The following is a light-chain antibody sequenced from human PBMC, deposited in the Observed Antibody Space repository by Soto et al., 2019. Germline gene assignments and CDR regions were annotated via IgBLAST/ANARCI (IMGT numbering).Light chain of an antibody. V-gene: IGKV3-11*01. CDR2: DAS. CDR3: QQRSTWPQIT. Sequence: EIVLTQSPATLSLSPGERATLSCRASQSVGNFLVWYQQKPGQAPRFLIYDASNRATGIPARFSGSGSGTDFTHTISSLEPEDFAVYYCQQRSTWPQITFGQGTRLEIK. CDR1: QSVGNF. J-gene: IGKJ5*01.